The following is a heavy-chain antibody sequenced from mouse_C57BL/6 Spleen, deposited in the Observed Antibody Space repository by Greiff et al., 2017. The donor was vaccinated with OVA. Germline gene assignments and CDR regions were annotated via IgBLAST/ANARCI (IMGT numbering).Heavy chain of an antibody. Sequence: DVQLVESGGGLVKPGGSLKLSCAASGFTFSSYTMSWVRQTPEKRLEWVATISGGGGNTYYPDSVKGRFTISRDNAKNTLYLQMSSLRSEDTALYYCARKPPYYGSSYDWYFDVWGTGTTVTVSS. D-gene: IGHD1-1*01. J-gene: IGHJ1*03. CDR1: GFTFSSYT. CDR2: ISGGGGNT. V-gene: IGHV5-9*01. CDR3: ARKPPYYGSSYDWYFDV.